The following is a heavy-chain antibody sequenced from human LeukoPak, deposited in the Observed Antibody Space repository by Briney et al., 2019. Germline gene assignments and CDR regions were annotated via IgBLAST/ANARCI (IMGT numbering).Heavy chain of an antibody. V-gene: IGHV1-69*05. D-gene: IGHD6-13*01. Sequence: ASVKVSCKASGGTFSSYAISWVRQAPGQGLEWIGGIIPIFGTANYAQKFQGRVTITTDESTSTAYMELSSLRSEDTAVYYCATVVGDPAAGTFGWFDPWGQGTLVTVSS. J-gene: IGHJ5*02. CDR2: IIPIFGTA. CDR3: ATVVGDPAAGTFGWFDP. CDR1: GGTFSSYA.